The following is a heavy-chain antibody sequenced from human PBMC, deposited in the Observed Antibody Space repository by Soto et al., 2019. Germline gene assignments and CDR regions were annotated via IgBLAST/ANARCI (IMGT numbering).Heavy chain of an antibody. CDR2: INPNSGGT. CDR1: GYTFTGYY. V-gene: IGHV1-2*02. Sequence: ASVKVSCKASGYTFTGYYMHWVRQAPGQGLEWMGWINPNSGGTNYAQKFQGRVTMTRDTSISTAYMELSRLRSDDTAVYYCARDHAVTTLLCLDYWGQGTLVTVSS. CDR3: ARDHAVTTLLCLDY. D-gene: IGHD4-17*01. J-gene: IGHJ4*02.